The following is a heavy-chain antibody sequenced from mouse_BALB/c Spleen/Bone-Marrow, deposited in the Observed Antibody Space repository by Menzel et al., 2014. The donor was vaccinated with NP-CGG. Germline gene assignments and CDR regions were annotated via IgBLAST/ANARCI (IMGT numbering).Heavy chain of an antibody. V-gene: IGHV7-3*02. CDR3: ARDMAGLLFDY. CDR2: IRNKAYSYTT. J-gene: IGHJ2*01. Sequence: EVQRVESGGGLVQPGGSLRLSCATSGFTFTDYYMNWVRQPPGKALEWLGFIRNKAYSYTTEYSASVKGRFTISRDNSQSILYLQMNPLRAEVSATYYYARDMAGLLFDYWGQGTTLTVSS. D-gene: IGHD2-3*01. CDR1: GFTFTDYY.